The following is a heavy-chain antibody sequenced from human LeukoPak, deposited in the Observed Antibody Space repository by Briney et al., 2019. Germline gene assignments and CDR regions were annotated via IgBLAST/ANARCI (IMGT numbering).Heavy chain of an antibody. CDR3: ARGELPRGILRD. D-gene: IGHD1-26*01. V-gene: IGHV3-30-3*01. CDR2: ISYDGSNK. Sequence: SGGSLRLSCAASGFTFSSYAMHWVRQAPGKGLEWVAVISYDGSNKYYADSVKGRFTISRDNSKNTLYLQMNSLRAEDTAVYYCARGELPRGILRDWGQGTLVTVSS. J-gene: IGHJ4*02. CDR1: GFTFSSYA.